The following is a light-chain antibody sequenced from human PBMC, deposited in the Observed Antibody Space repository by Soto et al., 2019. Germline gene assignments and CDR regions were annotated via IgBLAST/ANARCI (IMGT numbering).Light chain of an antibody. CDR3: QQYNNWPKM. J-gene: IGKJ1*01. CDR1: QSVNSN. V-gene: IGKV3-15*01. CDR2: RAS. Sequence: EIVMTQSPATLSVSPGERATLSCSASQSVNSNLAWYQQKPGQAPRLLIYRASTRATGIPARFSGSGSGTEFTLTISSLQSEDFAVYYCQQYNNWPKMFGQGTKVDIK.